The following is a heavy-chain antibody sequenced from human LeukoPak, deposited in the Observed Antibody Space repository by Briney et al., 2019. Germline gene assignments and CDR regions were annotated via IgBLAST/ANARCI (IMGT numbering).Heavy chain of an antibody. CDR2: IIPIFGTA. Sequence: SVKVSCKASGGTFSSYAISWVRQAPGQGLEWMGGIIPIFGTANYAQKLQGRVTITTDESTSTAYMELSSLRSEDTAVYYCARSRAIAAAGTLVHCWFDPWGQGTLVTVSS. CDR3: ARSRAIAAAGTLVHCWFDP. V-gene: IGHV1-69*05. J-gene: IGHJ5*02. CDR1: GGTFSSYA. D-gene: IGHD6-13*01.